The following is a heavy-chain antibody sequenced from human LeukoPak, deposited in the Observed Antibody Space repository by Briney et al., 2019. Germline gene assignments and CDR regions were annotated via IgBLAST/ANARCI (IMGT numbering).Heavy chain of an antibody. CDR1: GYTLTGYY. CDR3: ASSRPGIGWFDP. D-gene: IGHD6-13*01. J-gene: IGHJ5*02. Sequence: GAPVKVSCKASGYTLTGYYMHWVRQAPGQGLEWMGWINPNSGGTNYAQKFQGRVTMTRDTSISTAYMELSRLRSDDTAVYYCASSRPGIGWFDPWGQGTLVTVSS. V-gene: IGHV1-2*02. CDR2: INPNSGGT.